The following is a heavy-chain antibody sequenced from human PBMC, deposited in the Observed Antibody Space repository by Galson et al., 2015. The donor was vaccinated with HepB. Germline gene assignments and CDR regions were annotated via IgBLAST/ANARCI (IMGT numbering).Heavy chain of an antibody. Sequence: SLRLSCAASGFTFSSYAMHWVRQAPGKGLEWVAVISYDGSNKYYADSVKGRFTISRDNSKNTLYLQMNSLRAEDTAVYYCARAGGNTMVRGVIIMYYFDYWGQGTLVTVSS. CDR1: GFTFSSYA. J-gene: IGHJ4*02. CDR3: ARAGGNTMVRGVIIMYYFDY. V-gene: IGHV3-30*04. CDR2: ISYDGSNK. D-gene: IGHD3-10*01.